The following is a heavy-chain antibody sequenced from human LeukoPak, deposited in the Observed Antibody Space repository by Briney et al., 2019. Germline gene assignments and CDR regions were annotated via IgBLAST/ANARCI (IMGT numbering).Heavy chain of an antibody. D-gene: IGHD5-18*01. CDR2: INHSGGT. J-gene: IGHJ4*02. Sequence: SETLSLTCAVYGGSFSGYYWSWIRQPPGKGLEWIGEINHSGGTNYNPSLKSRVTISVDTSKNQFSLKLSSVTAADTAVYYCASRRYSYGALDYWGQGTLVTVSS. CDR3: ASRRYSYGALDY. V-gene: IGHV4-34*01. CDR1: GGSFSGYY.